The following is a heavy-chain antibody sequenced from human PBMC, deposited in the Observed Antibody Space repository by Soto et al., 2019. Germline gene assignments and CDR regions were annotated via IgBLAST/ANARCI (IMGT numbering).Heavy chain of an antibody. CDR3: ASALKISLGEIDY. J-gene: IGHJ4*02. CDR1: GYTFSNFC. CDR2: ISPSNGQT. Sequence: GASVKVSCKASGYTFSNFCLSWVRQAPGQGLEWMGWISPSNGQTIYAQNFHGRVTMTTDTSTATAHMELTSVTAADTAVYYCASALKISLGEIDYWGQGSLVTVSS. V-gene: IGHV1-18*01. D-gene: IGHD3-3*01.